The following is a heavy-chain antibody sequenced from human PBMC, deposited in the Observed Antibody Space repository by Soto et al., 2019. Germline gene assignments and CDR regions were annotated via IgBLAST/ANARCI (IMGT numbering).Heavy chain of an antibody. V-gene: IGHV1-18*04. Sequence: QVQLVQSGAEVKKPGASVKVSCQASGYSFSNNGISWVRQAPGQGFEWMGWINGDNGNTNYAQKYEGRVTMTTDTSTSTAYMELRSLRSDDTAVYYCARDLGYGDYGTDFWGQGTLVTVSS. J-gene: IGHJ4*02. CDR1: GYSFSNNG. CDR3: ARDLGYGDYGTDF. CDR2: INGDNGNT. D-gene: IGHD4-17*01.